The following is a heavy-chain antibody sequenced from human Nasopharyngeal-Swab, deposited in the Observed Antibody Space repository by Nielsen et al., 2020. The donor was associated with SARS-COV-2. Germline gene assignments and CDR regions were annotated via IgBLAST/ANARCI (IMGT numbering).Heavy chain of an antibody. CDR3: AKGGSAEWLAFSYYGMDV. CDR2: ISGSGGST. Sequence: GGSLRLSCAASGFTFSSYAMRWVRQAPGKGLEWVSAISGSGGSTYYADSVKGRFTISRDNSKNTLYLQMNSLRAEDTAVYYCAKGGSAEWLAFSYYGMDVWGQGTTVTVSS. V-gene: IGHV3-23*01. D-gene: IGHD6-19*01. J-gene: IGHJ6*02. CDR1: GFTFSSYA.